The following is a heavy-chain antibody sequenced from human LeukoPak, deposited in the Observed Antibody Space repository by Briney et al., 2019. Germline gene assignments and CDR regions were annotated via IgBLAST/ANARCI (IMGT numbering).Heavy chain of an antibody. Sequence: GSLRLSCAASGFIFNTYWMTWVRQTPGKGLEWVASIERDGSEKYYVDSVKGRFTISRDNAENSLFLQMNNLRADDTAMYYCARPSILGPDTDYWGRGTLDTVSS. CDR2: IERDGSEK. J-gene: IGHJ4*02. D-gene: IGHD3-9*01. V-gene: IGHV3-7*01. CDR3: ARPSILGPDTDY. CDR1: GFIFNTYW.